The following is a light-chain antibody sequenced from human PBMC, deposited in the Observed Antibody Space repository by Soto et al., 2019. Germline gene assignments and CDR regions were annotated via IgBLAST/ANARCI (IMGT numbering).Light chain of an antibody. Sequence: QAVVTQEPSLTVSPGGTVTLTCASGTGAVTSGNYPSWFQQKPGQTPRTLIYTTNSRHSWTPARFSGSLLGDKAALTLSGVQPEDDADYYCLLYYGGAQLVFGGGTKLTVL. CDR2: TTN. V-gene: IGLV7-43*01. J-gene: IGLJ3*02. CDR1: TGAVTSGNY. CDR3: LLYYGGAQLV.